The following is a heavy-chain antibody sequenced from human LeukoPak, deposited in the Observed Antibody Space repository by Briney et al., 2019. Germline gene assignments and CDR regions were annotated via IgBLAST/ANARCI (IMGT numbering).Heavy chain of an antibody. Sequence: SESLSLAWTVSGGSISIGYGGCARHPAGKGLEWIGRIYTSGSTNYKPSLKGRVTMSVDTSKNQFSLKRSSVTAADTAVYYCARIDIGYDLLNIGGQGKMATASS. V-gene: IGHV4-4*07. CDR2: IYTSGST. CDR3: ARIDIGYDLLNI. D-gene: IGHD5-12*01. CDR1: GGSISIGY. J-gene: IGHJ3*02.